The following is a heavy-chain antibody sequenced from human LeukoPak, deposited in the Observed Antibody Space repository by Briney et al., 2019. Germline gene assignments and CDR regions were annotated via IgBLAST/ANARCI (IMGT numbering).Heavy chain of an antibody. CDR2: IYYSGST. CDR3: ARATIYSSSWYGQWYFDY. J-gene: IGHJ4*02. V-gene: IGHV4-59*01. Sequence: SETLSLTCTVSGGSFSSYDWSWIRQPPGKGLEWIGYIYYSGSTNYNPSLKSRVTISVDTSKIQFSLKLSSVTAADTAVYYCARATIYSSSWYGQWYFDYWGQGTLVTVSS. CDR1: GGSFSSYD. D-gene: IGHD6-13*01.